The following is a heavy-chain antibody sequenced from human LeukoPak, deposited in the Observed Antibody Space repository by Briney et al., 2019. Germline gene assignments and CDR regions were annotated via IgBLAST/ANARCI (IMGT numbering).Heavy chain of an antibody. CDR1: AFTFNTYG. J-gene: IGHJ4*02. V-gene: IGHV3-30*18. CDR2: LSNDGSDK. Sequence: GGSLRLSCAASAFTFNTYGMHWVRQAPGKGLEWGAALSNDGSDKWYTDSVKGRFTISRDNSENTVYLQMNSLRTDDTAVYYCAKDRSYYGAGSFFEYWGQGTLVTVSS. D-gene: IGHD3-10*01. CDR3: AKDRSYYGAGSFFEY.